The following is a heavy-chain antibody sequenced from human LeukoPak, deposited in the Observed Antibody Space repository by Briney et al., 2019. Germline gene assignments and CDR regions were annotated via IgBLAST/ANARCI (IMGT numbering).Heavy chain of an antibody. CDR2: IKQDGGES. CDR1: GFTFSSYW. CDR3: ARVGSGSYYGGFDY. D-gene: IGHD1-26*01. J-gene: IGHJ4*02. V-gene: IGHV3-7*03. Sequence: PGGSLRLSCAASGFTFSSYWMTWVRQAPGKGLEWVANIKQDGGESYYVDSVKGRFTISRENAKNSLYLQMNNLRAEDTAVYYCARVGSGSYYGGFDYWGQGTLVTVSS.